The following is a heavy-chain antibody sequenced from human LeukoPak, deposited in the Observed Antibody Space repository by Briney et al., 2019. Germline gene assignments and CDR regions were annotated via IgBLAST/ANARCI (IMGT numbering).Heavy chain of an antibody. Sequence: ASVKVSCKASGYTFTSYGISWVRQAPGQGLEWMGWISAYNGSTNYAQKLQGRVTMTTDTSTSTAYMELRSLRSDDTAVYYCARANTAMVRMYFDYWGQGTLVTVSS. V-gene: IGHV1-18*01. CDR3: ARANTAMVRMYFDY. CDR2: ISAYNGST. J-gene: IGHJ4*02. CDR1: GYTFTSYG. D-gene: IGHD5-18*01.